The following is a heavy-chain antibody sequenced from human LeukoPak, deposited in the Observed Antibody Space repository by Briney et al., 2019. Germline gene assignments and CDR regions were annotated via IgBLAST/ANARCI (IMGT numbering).Heavy chain of an antibody. CDR1: GFTFSSYG. CDR3: AKDQIVVVPAAHKVNWFDP. CDR2: IRYDGSNK. V-gene: IGHV3-30*02. D-gene: IGHD2-2*01. J-gene: IGHJ5*02. Sequence: PGGSLRLSCAASGFTFSSYGMHWVRQAPGKGLEWVAFIRYDGSNKYYADSVKGRFTISRDNSKKTLYMQMNRLRAEETAVYYCAKDQIVVVPAAHKVNWFDPWGQGTLVTVSS.